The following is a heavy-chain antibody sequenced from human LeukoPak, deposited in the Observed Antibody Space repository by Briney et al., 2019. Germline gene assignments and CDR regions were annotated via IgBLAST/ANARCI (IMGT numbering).Heavy chain of an antibody. CDR3: ARDQDISLNDAFDI. Sequence: GGSLRLSCAASGFTFSSYSMNWVRQAPGKGLEWVSSISSGSSYIYYADSVKGRFTISRDNAKNSLYLQMNSLRAEDTAVYYCARDQDISLNDAFDIWGQGTMVTVSS. J-gene: IGHJ3*02. V-gene: IGHV3-21*01. D-gene: IGHD2-15*01. CDR2: ISSGSSYI. CDR1: GFTFSSYS.